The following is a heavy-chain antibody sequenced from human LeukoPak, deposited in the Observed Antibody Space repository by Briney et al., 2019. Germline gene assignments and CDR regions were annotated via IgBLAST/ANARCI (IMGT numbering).Heavy chain of an antibody. D-gene: IGHD4-11*01. CDR3: AREVVTTNRNWFDP. CDR1: GGTFSSYA. CDR2: IIPIFGIA. Sequence: SVKVSCKASGGTFSSYAISWVRQAPGQGLEWVGRIIPIFGIANYAQKFQGRVTITADKSTSTAYMELSSLRSEDTAVYYCAREVVTTNRNWFDPWGQGTLVTVSS. V-gene: IGHV1-69*04. J-gene: IGHJ5*02.